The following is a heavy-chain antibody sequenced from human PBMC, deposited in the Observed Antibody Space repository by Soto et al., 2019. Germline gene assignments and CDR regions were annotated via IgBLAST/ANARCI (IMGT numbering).Heavy chain of an antibody. J-gene: IGHJ4*02. CDR1: GGSISSSSYY. Sequence: SETLSLTCTVSGGSISSSSYYWGWIRQPPGKGLEWIGSIYYIGSTYYNPSLKSRVTISVDTSKNQFSLKLSSVTAADTAVYYCASSVYDFWSGYYRGYWGQGTLVT. CDR3: ASSVYDFWSGYYRGY. D-gene: IGHD3-3*01. V-gene: IGHV4-39*01. CDR2: IYYIGST.